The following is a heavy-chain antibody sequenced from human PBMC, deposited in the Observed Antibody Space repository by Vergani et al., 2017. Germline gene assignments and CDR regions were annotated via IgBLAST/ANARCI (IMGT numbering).Heavy chain of an antibody. CDR1: GYTFTGYY. J-gene: IGHJ5*02. V-gene: IGHV1-2*02. CDR2: INPNSGGT. D-gene: IGHD6-19*01. Sequence: QVQLVQSGAEVKKPGASVKVSCKASGYTFTGYYMHWVRQAPGQGLEWMGWINPNSGGTNYAKKFQGRVTMTRDTSISTAYMELSRLRSDDTAVYYCARGTETSGWYGDWFDPWGQGTLVTVSS. CDR3: ARGTETSGWYGDWFDP.